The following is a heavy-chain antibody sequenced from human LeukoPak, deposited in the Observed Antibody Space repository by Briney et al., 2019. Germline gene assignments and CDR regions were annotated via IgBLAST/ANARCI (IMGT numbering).Heavy chain of an antibody. D-gene: IGHD4-11*01. CDR1: GFTFSSYG. CDR2: IWYDGSNK. V-gene: IGHV3-33*06. CDR3: AKDTAQYPKYYFDY. J-gene: IGHJ4*02. Sequence: GRSLRLSCAASGFTFSSYGMHWVRQAPGKGLGGVAVIWYDGSNKYYADSVKGRFTISRDNSKNTLYLQMNSLRAEDTAVYYCAKDTAQYPKYYFDYWGQGTLVTVSS.